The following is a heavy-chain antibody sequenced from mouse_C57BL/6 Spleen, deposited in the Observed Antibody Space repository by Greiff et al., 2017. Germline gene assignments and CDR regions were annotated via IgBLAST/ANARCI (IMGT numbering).Heavy chain of an antibody. CDR1: GYTFTSYW. CDR2: IDPSDSYT. J-gene: IGHJ4*01. V-gene: IGHV1-50*01. CDR3: ARSGLYYSNYLYAMDY. Sequence: QVQLQQPGAELVKPGASVKLSCKASGYTFTSYWMQWVKQRPGQGLEWIGEIDPSDSYTNYNQKFKGKATLTVDTSSSTAYMPLSSLTSEDSAVDYCARSGLYYSNYLYAMDYWGQGTSVTVSS. D-gene: IGHD2-5*01.